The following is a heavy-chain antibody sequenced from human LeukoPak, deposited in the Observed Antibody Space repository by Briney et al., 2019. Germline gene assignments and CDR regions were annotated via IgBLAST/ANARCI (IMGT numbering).Heavy chain of an antibody. D-gene: IGHD3-22*01. CDR2: IYYSGST. Sequence: PSETLFLTCTVSGGSISSGGYYWSWVRQHPGKGLEWIGYIYYSGSTYYNPSLKSRVTISVDTSKNQFSLKLSSVTAADTAVYYCARGVKNGNYDSSGYYFDYWGQGTLVTVSS. CDR3: ARGVKNGNYDSSGYYFDY. J-gene: IGHJ4*02. V-gene: IGHV4-31*03. CDR1: GGSISSGGYY.